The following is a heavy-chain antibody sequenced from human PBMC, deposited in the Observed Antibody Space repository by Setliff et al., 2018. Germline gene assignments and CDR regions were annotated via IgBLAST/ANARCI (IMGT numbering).Heavy chain of an antibody. Sequence: SETLSLTCTVSGFYISGGYCWGWIRQSPGKGLEWIASIFHLGNAYYNPSFKSRVTMSVDTSKNQFSLRLTSVTAADTAVYYCVRQGADTGSNYDKYFRHWGQGTLVTVSS. J-gene: IGHJ1*01. D-gene: IGHD1-26*01. V-gene: IGHV4-38-2*02. CDR2: IFHLGNA. CDR3: VRQGADTGSNYDKYFRH. CDR1: GFYISGGYC.